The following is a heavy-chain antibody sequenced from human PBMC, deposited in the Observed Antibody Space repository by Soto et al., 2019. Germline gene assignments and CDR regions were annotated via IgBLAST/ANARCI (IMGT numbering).Heavy chain of an antibody. V-gene: IGHV3-53*01. CDR3: ARGGDYTRWYLFDY. CDR2: IYSGGGT. D-gene: IGHD6-13*01. Sequence: GGSLRLSCAASGFTVSSNYMSWVRQAPGKGLEWVSVIYSGGGTSYADSVKGRFTISRDTSKNTLYLQMNSLRAEDTAVYYCARGGDYTRWYLFDYWGQGTLVTVSS. J-gene: IGHJ4*02. CDR1: GFTVSSNY.